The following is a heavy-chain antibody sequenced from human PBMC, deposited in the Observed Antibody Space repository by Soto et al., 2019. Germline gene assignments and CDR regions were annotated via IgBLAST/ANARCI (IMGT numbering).Heavy chain of an antibody. D-gene: IGHD2-15*01. CDR3: ARGRYCSGGSCPPGRYYYYYYMDV. Sequence: SQTLSLTCAISGDSVSSNSAAWNWIRQSPSRGLEWLGRTYYRSKWYNDYAVSVKSRITINPDTSKNRFSLQLNSVTPGDTAVYYCARGRYCSGGSCPPGRYYYYYYMDVWGKGTTVTVSS. J-gene: IGHJ6*03. CDR2: TYYRSKWYN. CDR1: GDSVSSNSAA. V-gene: IGHV6-1*01.